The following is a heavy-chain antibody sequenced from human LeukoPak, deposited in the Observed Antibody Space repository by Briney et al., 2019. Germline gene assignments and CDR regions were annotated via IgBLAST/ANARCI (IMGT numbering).Heavy chain of an antibody. V-gene: IGHV1-8*02. CDR2: MNPNSGDT. J-gene: IGHJ4*02. CDR1: GSTFSSYD. D-gene: IGHD3-10*01. CDR3: ARGPYGTGSHFAF. Sequence: ASVKVSCKASGSTFSSYDINWVRQAPGQGLEWMGWMNPNSGDTGYTQRFQGRVAMTRDTSITTAYMELSSLRSEDTAVYYCARGPYGTGSHFAFWARGTLVTVSS.